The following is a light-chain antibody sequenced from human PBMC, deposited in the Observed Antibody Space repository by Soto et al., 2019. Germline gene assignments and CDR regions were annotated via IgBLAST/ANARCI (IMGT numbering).Light chain of an antibody. J-gene: IGKJ2*01. CDR2: WAS. CDR1: QSVLYSSNNKNY. CDR3: QQYESTPPT. V-gene: IGKV4-1*01. Sequence: DIMMTQSPDSLAVSLGERATINCKSSQSVLYSSNNKNYLAWYQQRPGQPPKLLIYWASTRESGVPDRFSGSGSGTDFTLTITSLQAEDVAVYYCQQYESTPPTFGQGTKVDIK.